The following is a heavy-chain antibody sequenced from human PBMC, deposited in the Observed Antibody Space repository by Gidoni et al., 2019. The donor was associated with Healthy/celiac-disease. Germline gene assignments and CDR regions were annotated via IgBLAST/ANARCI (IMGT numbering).Heavy chain of an antibody. D-gene: IGHD3-22*01. V-gene: IGHV4-30-4*01. CDR1: GGSISSGDYY. Sequence: QVQLHESGPGLVKPSQTLSLTCTVPGGSISSGDYYWSWIRQPPGKGLEWIGYIYYSGSTYYNPSLKSRVTISVDTSKNQFSLKLSSVTAADTAVYYCARGTYYYDSSGYYYFDYWGQGTLVTVSS. CDR2: IYYSGST. J-gene: IGHJ4*02. CDR3: ARGTYYYDSSGYYYFDY.